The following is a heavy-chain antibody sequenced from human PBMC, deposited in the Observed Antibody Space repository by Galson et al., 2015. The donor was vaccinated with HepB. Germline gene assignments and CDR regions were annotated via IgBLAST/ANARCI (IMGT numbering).Heavy chain of an antibody. V-gene: IGHV6-1*01. Sequence: CAISGDSVSSNSAAWNWIRQSPSRGLEWLGRTYYRSKWYNDYSVSVKSRITINPDTSKNQFSLQLNPVTPEDTAVYYCARDVKTAFDIWGQGTMVTVSS. CDR3: ARDVKTAFDI. J-gene: IGHJ3*02. CDR1: GDSVSSNSAA. CDR2: TYYRSKWYN.